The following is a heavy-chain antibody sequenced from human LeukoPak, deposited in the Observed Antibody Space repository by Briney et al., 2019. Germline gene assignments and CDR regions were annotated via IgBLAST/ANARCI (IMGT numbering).Heavy chain of an antibody. CDR1: GYTFTGYY. J-gene: IGHJ4*02. V-gene: IGHV1-2*02. Sequence: ASVKVSCKASGYTFTGYYMHWVRQAPGQGLEWMGWINPNSGGTNYAQKLQGRVTMTRDTSISTAYMELSRLRSDDTAVYYCARAPAPRRYYYDSSGYSTFDYWGQGTLVTVSS. D-gene: IGHD3-22*01. CDR3: ARAPAPRRYYYDSSGYSTFDY. CDR2: INPNSGGT.